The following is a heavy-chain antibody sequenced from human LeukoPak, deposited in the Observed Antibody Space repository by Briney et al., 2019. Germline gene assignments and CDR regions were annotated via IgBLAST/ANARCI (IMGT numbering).Heavy chain of an antibody. CDR1: GGSISSSSYY. CDR2: IYYSGST. J-gene: IGHJ3*02. Sequence: SETLSLTCTVSGGSISSSSYYWGWIRKTPGKGLEWIGTIYYSGSTYYNPSLKSRVTISVDTSKIQFSLKLTSVTAADTAVYYCARDLRLHAFDIWGQGTMVTVSS. D-gene: IGHD3-16*01. V-gene: IGHV4-39*02. CDR3: ARDLRLHAFDI.